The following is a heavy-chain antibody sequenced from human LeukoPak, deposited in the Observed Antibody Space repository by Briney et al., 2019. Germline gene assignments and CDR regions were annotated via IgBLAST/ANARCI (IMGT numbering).Heavy chain of an antibody. CDR2: IHSSGSR. V-gene: IGHV4-4*07. J-gene: IGHJ4*02. CDR1: IASIHAFH. CDR3: ARKDGDY. Sequence: SQSLSLTCTVSIASIHAFHWTWFRQPAGRGREGIGLIHSSGSRLLNPSLKGRVALSVDLTKNQLSLKLTSLTAADPAMYYCARKDGDYWGRGTLVAVSS.